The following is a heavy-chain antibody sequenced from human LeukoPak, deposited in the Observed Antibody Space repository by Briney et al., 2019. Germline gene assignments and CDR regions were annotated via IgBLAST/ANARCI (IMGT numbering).Heavy chain of an antibody. CDR3: ARGLWFGESLAYFDY. Sequence: GGSLRLSCGVSGFTLSSYSMNWVSQDPGKGLEWVSSISSSSSYIYYADSVKGRFTTSRDNAKNSLYLQMNSLRAEDAAVYYCARGLWFGESLAYFDYWGQGTLVTVSS. V-gene: IGHV3-21*01. CDR2: ISSSSSYI. D-gene: IGHD3-10*01. CDR1: GFTLSSYS. J-gene: IGHJ4*02.